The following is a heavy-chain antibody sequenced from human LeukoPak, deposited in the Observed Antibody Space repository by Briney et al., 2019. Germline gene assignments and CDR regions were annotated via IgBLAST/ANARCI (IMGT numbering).Heavy chain of an antibody. J-gene: IGHJ4*02. V-gene: IGHV1-69*05. CDR2: IIPIFGTA. CDR1: GGTFSSYA. CDR3: ARDLWSITMSL. D-gene: IGHD3-10*02. Sequence: ASVKVSCKASGGTFSSYAISWVRQAPGQGLEWIGGIIPIFGTANYAQKFQGRVTITTDDSTSTAYMELSSLRSEDTAVYYCARDLWSITMSLWGQGTLVTVSS.